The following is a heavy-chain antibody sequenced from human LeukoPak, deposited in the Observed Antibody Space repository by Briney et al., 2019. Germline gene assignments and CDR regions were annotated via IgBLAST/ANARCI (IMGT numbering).Heavy chain of an antibody. CDR2: IIPIFGTA. CDR3: ARGPSAADAYYFDY. Sequence: ASVKVSCKASGGTFSSYAISWVRQAPGQGLEWMGGIIPIFGTANYAQKFQGRVTITADKSTSTAYMELSSLRSEDTAVYYCARGPSAADAYYFDYWGQGTLVTVPS. V-gene: IGHV1-69*06. J-gene: IGHJ4*02. CDR1: GGTFSSYA. D-gene: IGHD6-13*01.